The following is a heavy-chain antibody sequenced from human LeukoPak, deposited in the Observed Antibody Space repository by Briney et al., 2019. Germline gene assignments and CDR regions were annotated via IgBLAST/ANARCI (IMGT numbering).Heavy chain of an antibody. J-gene: IGHJ3*02. CDR1: GFNFNSFT. Sequence: GGSLRLSCAASGFNFNSFTVHWVRQAPGKGLEWVSLINWDGGYTSYADSVKGRFTISRDNAKNSLYLQMNSLRAEDTAVYYCARPSGSTRADAFDIWGQGTMVTVSS. CDR3: ARPSGSTRADAFDI. CDR2: INWDGGYT. V-gene: IGHV3-43*01.